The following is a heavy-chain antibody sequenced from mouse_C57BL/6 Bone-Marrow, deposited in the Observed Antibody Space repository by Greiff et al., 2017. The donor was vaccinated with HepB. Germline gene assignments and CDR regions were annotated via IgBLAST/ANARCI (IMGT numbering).Heavy chain of an antibody. CDR1: GFTFSSYG. V-gene: IGHV5-6*02. D-gene: IGHD2-3*01. CDR2: ISSGGSYT. J-gene: IGHJ1*03. Sequence: DVKLVESGGDLVKPGGSLKLSCAASGFTFSSYGMSWVRQTPDKRLEWVATISSGGSYTYYPDSVKGRFTISRDNAKNTLYLQMSSLKSEDTAMYYCARIYDGYPYWYFDVWGTGTTVTVSS. CDR3: ARIYDGYPYWYFDV.